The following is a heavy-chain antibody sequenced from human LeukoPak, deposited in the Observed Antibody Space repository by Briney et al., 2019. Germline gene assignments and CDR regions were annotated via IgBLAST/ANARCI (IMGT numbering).Heavy chain of an antibody. CDR3: AKEGGYYDILTGYYSPGYFDY. V-gene: IGHV3-23*01. D-gene: IGHD3-9*01. J-gene: IGHJ4*02. Sequence: GGSLRLSCAASGFTFSSYAMSWVRQAPGKGLEWVSAISGSGGSTYYADSVKGRFTISRDNSKNTLYLQMNSLRAEDTAVYYCAKEGGYYDILTGYYSPGYFDYWGQGTLVTVSS. CDR2: ISGSGGST. CDR1: GFTFSSYA.